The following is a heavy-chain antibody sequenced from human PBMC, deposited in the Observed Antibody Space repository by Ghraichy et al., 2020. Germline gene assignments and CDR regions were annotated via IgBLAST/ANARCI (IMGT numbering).Heavy chain of an antibody. Sequence: GESLNISCAGSGFTFSRYWMSWVRQAPGKGLEWVANIKQDGSERYYVDSVKGRFTISRDNAKNSLYLQMNSLRAEDTAVYYCARDHYISDSLGWVYWGQGTLVTVSS. CDR1: GFTFSRYW. D-gene: IGHD6-19*01. V-gene: IGHV3-7*01. J-gene: IGHJ4*02. CDR3: ARDHYISDSLGWVY. CDR2: IKQDGSER.